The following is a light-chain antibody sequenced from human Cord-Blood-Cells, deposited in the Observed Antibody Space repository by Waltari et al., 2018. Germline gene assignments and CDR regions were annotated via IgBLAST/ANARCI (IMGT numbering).Light chain of an antibody. V-gene: IGKV4-1*01. CDR1: QSVLYSSNNKNY. J-gene: IGKJ4*01. CDR2: WAS. Sequence: DIVLTQSPDSLAASLCERATINCSPSQSVLYSSNNKNYLAWYQQKPGQPPKLLIYWASTRESGVPDPFSGSGSGTDYNLTISSLQAEDVAVYYCQQYYSTPLTFGGGTKVEIK. CDR3: QQYYSTPLT.